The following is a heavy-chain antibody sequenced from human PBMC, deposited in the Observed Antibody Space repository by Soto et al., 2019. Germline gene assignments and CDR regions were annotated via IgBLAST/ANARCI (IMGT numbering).Heavy chain of an antibody. V-gene: IGHV1-69*13. Sequence: SVKVSCKASGGTFSSYAISWVRQAPGQGLEWMGGIIPIFGTANYAQKFQGRVTITADESTSTAYMELSSLRSEDTAVSYCANSSNNRTPSGLFHVWGRGTMVTDSS. CDR1: GGTFSSYA. D-gene: IGHD2-2*01. CDR3: ANSSNNRTPSGLFHV. J-gene: IGHJ3*01. CDR2: IIPIFGTA.